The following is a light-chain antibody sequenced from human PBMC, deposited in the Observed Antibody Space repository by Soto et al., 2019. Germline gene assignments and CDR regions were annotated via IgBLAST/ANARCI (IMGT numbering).Light chain of an antibody. CDR2: EGS. V-gene: IGLV2-23*01. J-gene: IGLJ1*01. CDR3: CSYAGSSYV. Sequence: QSALTQPASVSGSPGQSITISCTGTSSDVGSYNLVSWYQQHPGKAPKLMIYEGSKRPSGVSNRFSGSKSGSTASLTISGLQAEDEADYYCCSYAGSSYVFGTGTKLTVL. CDR1: SSDVGSYNL.